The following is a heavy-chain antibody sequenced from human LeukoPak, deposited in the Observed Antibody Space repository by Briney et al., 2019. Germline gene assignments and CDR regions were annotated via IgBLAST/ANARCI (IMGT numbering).Heavy chain of an antibody. J-gene: IGHJ4*02. CDR2: ISGSGGST. Sequence: GGSLRLSCAASGFTLSSYAMRWVRQAPGKGLEWVSAISGSGGSTYYADSVKGRFTISRDNSKNTLYLQMNSLRAEDTAVYYCAKDRQGVVPAATPFDYWGQGTLVTVSS. V-gene: IGHV3-23*01. CDR1: GFTLSSYA. D-gene: IGHD2-2*02. CDR3: AKDRQGVVPAATPFDY.